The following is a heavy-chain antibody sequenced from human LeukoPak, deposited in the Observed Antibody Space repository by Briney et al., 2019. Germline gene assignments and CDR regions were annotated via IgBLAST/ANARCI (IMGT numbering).Heavy chain of an antibody. V-gene: IGHV4-61*02. Sequence: SETLSLTCTVSGGSISSGSYYWSWIRQPAGKGLEWIGRIYTSGSTNYNPSLKSRVTISVDTSKNQFSLKLSSVTAADTAVYYCARVLYGSGSSGRFDYWGQGTLVTVSS. D-gene: IGHD3-10*01. CDR1: GGSISSGSYY. CDR2: IYTSGST. CDR3: ARVLYGSGSSGRFDY. J-gene: IGHJ4*02.